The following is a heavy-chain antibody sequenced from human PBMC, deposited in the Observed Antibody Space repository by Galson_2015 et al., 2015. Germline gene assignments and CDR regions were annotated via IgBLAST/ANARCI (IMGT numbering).Heavy chain of an antibody. CDR1: GDSVSSNSAA. Sequence: CAISGDSVSSNSAAWNWIRQSPSRGLEWLGRTYYRSKWYNDYAVSVKSRITINPDTSKNQFSLQLNSVTPEDTAVYYCARAVKQLVLGSFDYWGQGTLVTVSS. V-gene: IGHV6-1*01. CDR3: ARAVKQLVLGSFDY. CDR2: TYYRSKWYN. D-gene: IGHD6-6*01. J-gene: IGHJ4*02.